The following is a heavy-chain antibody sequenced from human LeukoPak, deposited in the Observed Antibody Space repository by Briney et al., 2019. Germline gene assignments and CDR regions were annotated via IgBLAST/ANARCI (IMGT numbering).Heavy chain of an antibody. CDR3: ARDRGSLDTSWSGYYSAGMDV. Sequence: GGSLRLSCAASGFTFSSYSMNWVRQAPGKGLEWVSSISSSSSYIYYADSVKGRFTISRDNAKNSLYLQMNSLRAEDTAVYYCARDRGSLDTSWSGYYSAGMDVWGQGTTVTVSS. CDR1: GFTFSSYS. D-gene: IGHD3-3*01. V-gene: IGHV3-21*01. CDR2: ISSSSSYI. J-gene: IGHJ6*02.